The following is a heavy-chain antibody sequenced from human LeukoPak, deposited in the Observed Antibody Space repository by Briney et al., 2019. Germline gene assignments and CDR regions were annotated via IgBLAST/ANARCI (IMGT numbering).Heavy chain of an antibody. CDR2: IKSDGST. CDR3: ARAPSEIGGYYPEYFRH. D-gene: IGHD3-22*01. V-gene: IGHV3-74*01. J-gene: IGHJ1*01. CDR1: GFTFSTYW. Sequence: GGSLRLSCAASGFTFSTYWMHWVRPAPGRGLLCVSRIKSDGSTNYADSVKGRFSISRDNAKNTVSLQMNSLRPEDTGVYYCARAPSEIGGYYPEYFRHWGQGTLVTVSS.